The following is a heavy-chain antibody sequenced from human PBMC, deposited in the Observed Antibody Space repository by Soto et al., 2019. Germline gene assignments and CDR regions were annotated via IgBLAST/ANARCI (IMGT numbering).Heavy chain of an antibody. Sequence: QVQLVESGGGVVQPGRSLRLSCAASGFTFSSYGMHWVRQAPGKGLEWVAVISYDGSNKYYADSVKGRFTISRDNSKNTLYLQMNSLRAEDTAVYYCAKDIRWFGDPGDYFDYWGQGTLVTVSS. J-gene: IGHJ4*02. CDR2: ISYDGSNK. CDR1: GFTFSSYG. D-gene: IGHD3-10*01. CDR3: AKDIRWFGDPGDYFDY. V-gene: IGHV3-30*18.